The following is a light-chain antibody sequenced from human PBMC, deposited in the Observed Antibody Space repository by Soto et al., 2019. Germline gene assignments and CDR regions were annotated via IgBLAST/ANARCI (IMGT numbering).Light chain of an antibody. CDR3: QTWGTGIQV. V-gene: IGLV4-69*02. CDR2: LHSDGSH. CDR1: SGHSSYT. Sequence: QLVLTQSPYASASLGASVRLPCTLSSGHSSYTIAWHHQQSEKGPRYLMNLHSDGSHSKGDGVPDRFSGSSSGAERYLTISSLQSEDEADYYCQTWGTGIQVFGGGTKLTVL. J-gene: IGLJ2*01.